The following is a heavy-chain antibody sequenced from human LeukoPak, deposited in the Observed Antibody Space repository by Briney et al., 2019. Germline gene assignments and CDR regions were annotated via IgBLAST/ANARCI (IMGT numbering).Heavy chain of an antibody. CDR1: GGSISSGDYY. D-gene: IGHD6-19*01. Sequence: SQTVSLTCTDSGGSISSGDYYWSWIRQPPGKGLEWIGYIYYSGSTYYNPSLKSRVTISVDTSKNQFSLKLSSVTAADTAVYYCARGEAVAGTADYWGQGTLVTVSS. V-gene: IGHV4-30-4*01. CDR2: IYYSGST. CDR3: ARGEAVAGTADY. J-gene: IGHJ4*02.